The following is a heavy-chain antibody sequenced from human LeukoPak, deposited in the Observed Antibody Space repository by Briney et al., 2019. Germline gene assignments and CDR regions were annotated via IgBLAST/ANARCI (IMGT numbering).Heavy chain of an antibody. Sequence: SETLSLTCTVSGGSISSYYWSWIRQPAGKGLEWIGRIYTSGSTNYNPSLKSRVTMSVDTSKSQFSLKLSSVTAADTAVYYCARSVATTYAGYYYYYMDVWGKGTTVTVSS. D-gene: IGHD5-12*01. J-gene: IGHJ6*03. CDR1: GGSISSYY. V-gene: IGHV4-4*07. CDR3: ARSVATTYAGYYYYYMDV. CDR2: IYTSGST.